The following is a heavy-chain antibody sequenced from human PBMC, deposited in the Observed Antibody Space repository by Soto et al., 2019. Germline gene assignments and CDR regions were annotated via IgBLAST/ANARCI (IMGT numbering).Heavy chain of an antibody. CDR3: ASCGSAWSESH. CDR1: DFSFSRYW. D-gene: IGHD6-19*01. J-gene: IGHJ4*02. Sequence: EVQLVESGGGLVQPGGSLRLSCTASDFSFSRYWVHWVRQAPGKGLEWVSRISTDGSYTAYTDSVEGRFTISRDNAKNTLFLEMNSLRVEDTAVYYCASCGSAWSESHWGPGTLVTVSS. CDR2: ISTDGSYT. V-gene: IGHV3-74*03.